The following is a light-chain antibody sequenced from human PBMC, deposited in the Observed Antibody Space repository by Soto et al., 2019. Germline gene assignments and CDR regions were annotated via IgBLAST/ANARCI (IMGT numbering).Light chain of an antibody. CDR1: SSDVGVYNY. Sequence: QSALTQPRSVSGSPGQSVTICCTGTSSDVGVYNYVSWYQQHPGKAPQLVIYDVIKRPSGVPYRFSGSKSGNTASLTISGLQAEDEADYYCCSYAGSSLWVFGVGTKLTVL. J-gene: IGLJ3*02. CDR3: CSYAGSSLWV. V-gene: IGLV2-11*01. CDR2: DVI.